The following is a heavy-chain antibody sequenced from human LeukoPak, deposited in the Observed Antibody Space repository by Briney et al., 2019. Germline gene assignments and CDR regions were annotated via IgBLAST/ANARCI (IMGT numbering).Heavy chain of an antibody. D-gene: IGHD6-19*01. Sequence: GGSLRLSCAASGFTFSNYGMHWVRQAPGKGLEWVTFIRYDGSNKYYADSVKGRFTISRDNSKNTLYPQMNSLRAEDTAVYYCAKRDRIYTSGSYYFDYWGQGTLVTVSS. J-gene: IGHJ4*02. CDR3: AKRDRIYTSGSYYFDY. CDR1: GFTFSNYG. V-gene: IGHV3-30*02. CDR2: IRYDGSNK.